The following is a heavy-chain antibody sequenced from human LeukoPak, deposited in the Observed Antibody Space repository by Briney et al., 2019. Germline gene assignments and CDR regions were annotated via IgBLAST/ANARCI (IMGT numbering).Heavy chain of an antibody. CDR1: GFTFSSYG. D-gene: IGHD3-10*01. CDR2: ISWDGGST. V-gene: IGHV3-43D*03. Sequence: PGGSLRLSCAASGFTFSSYGMHWVRQAPGKGLEWVSLISWDGGSTYYADSVKGRFTISRDNSKNSLYLQMNSLRAEDTALYYCAKSGARESCFMYVWGKGAPVTVSS. CDR3: AKSGARESCFMYV. J-gene: IGHJ6*03.